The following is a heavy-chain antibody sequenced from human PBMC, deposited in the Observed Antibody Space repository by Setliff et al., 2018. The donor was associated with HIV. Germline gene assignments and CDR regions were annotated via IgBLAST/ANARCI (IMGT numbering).Heavy chain of an antibody. J-gene: IGHJ5*02. CDR3: ARSGDYYYGSGSYRPYNWFDP. CDR1: GYTFTNYA. Sequence: WASVKVSCKSSGYTFTNYAMNWVRQAPGQGLEWMGWINTNTGNPMYAQGYTGRFVFSLDTSVSTAYLQISSLKAEETAVYYCARSGDYYYGSGSYRPYNWFDPWGQGTLVTVSS. V-gene: IGHV7-4-1*02. CDR2: INTNTGNP. D-gene: IGHD3-10*01.